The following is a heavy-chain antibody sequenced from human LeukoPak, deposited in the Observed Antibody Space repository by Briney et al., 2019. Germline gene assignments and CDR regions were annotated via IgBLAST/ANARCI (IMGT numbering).Heavy chain of an antibody. CDR2: INPNSGGT. J-gene: IGHJ3*02. D-gene: IGHD3-10*01. Sequence: ASVKVSCKTSGYTFTGYYMHWVRQAPGQGLEWMGWINPNSGGTNYAQKFQGRVTMTRDTSISTAYMELSRLRSDDTAVYYCARDRGVDIRDAFDIWGQGTVVTVSS. CDR3: ARDRGVDIRDAFDI. CDR1: GYTFTGYY. V-gene: IGHV1-2*02.